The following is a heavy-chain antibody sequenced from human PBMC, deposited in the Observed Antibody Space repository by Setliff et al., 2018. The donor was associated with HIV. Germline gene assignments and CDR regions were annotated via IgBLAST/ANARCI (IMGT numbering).Heavy chain of an antibody. CDR2: INPNSGGT. D-gene: IGHD3-9*01. CDR1: GYTFTTYG. Sequence: ASVKVSCKASGYTFTTYGISWVRQAPGQGLEWMGRINPNSGGTNYARKFQGRVTMTRDTSITTAYMELSRLRSDDTAVYYCAREICITIFWGPEAGSCYFDYWGQGTLVTVSS. V-gene: IGHV1-2*06. J-gene: IGHJ4*02. CDR3: AREICITIFWGPEAGSCYFDY.